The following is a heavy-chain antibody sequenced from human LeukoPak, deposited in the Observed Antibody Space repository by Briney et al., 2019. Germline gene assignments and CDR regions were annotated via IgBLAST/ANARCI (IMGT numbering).Heavy chain of an antibody. D-gene: IGHD3-10*01. CDR3: ARKSKHYYGSGSYFDWFDP. Sequence: PSETLSLTCTVSGGSVSSGSYYWSWVRQPPGKGLEWIGEINHSGSTNYNPSLKSRVTISVDTSKNQFSLKLSSVTAADTAVYYCARKSKHYYGSGSYFDWFDPWGQGTLVTVSS. CDR1: GGSVSSGSYY. V-gene: IGHV4-61*01. CDR2: INHSGST. J-gene: IGHJ5*02.